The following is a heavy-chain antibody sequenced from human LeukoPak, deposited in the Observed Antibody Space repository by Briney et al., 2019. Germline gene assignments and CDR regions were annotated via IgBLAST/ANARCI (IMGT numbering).Heavy chain of an antibody. D-gene: IGHD6-13*01. CDR3: ARDSGQQLLNY. CDR2: IYYSGST. CDR1: GGSISSYY. Sequence: PSETLSLTCTVSGGSISSYYWSWIRQPPGKGLEWIGYIYYSGSTNYNPSLKSRVTISVDTSKNQFSLKLSSATAADTAVYYCARDSGQQLLNYWGQGTLVTVSS. V-gene: IGHV4-59*01. J-gene: IGHJ4*02.